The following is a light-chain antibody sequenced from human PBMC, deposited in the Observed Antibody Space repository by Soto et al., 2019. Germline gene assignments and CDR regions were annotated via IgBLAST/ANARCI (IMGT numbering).Light chain of an antibody. CDR1: QSVSSC. J-gene: IGKJ2*01. CDR3: LQRSNWQYT. Sequence: EIVLTQSPATLSLSPGERATLSCRASQSVSSCLAWYQQKPGQAPRLLIYDASNRVTGIPARFSGSGSGTDFTLTISSLEPEDFAVYYCLQRSNWQYTFGQGTKVEIK. V-gene: IGKV3-11*01. CDR2: DAS.